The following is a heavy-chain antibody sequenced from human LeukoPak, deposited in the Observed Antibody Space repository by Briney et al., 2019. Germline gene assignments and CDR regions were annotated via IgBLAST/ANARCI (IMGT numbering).Heavy chain of an antibody. CDR3: AKPERGYLLYYYMDV. D-gene: IGHD3-3*01. Sequence: GGSLRLSCAASEFTFSSYAMSWVRQAPGKGLEWVSAISGSGGSTYYADSVKGRFTISRDNSKNTLYLQMNSLRAEDTAVYYCAKPERGYLLYYYMDVWGKGTTVTVSS. J-gene: IGHJ6*03. V-gene: IGHV3-23*01. CDR1: EFTFSSYA. CDR2: ISGSGGST.